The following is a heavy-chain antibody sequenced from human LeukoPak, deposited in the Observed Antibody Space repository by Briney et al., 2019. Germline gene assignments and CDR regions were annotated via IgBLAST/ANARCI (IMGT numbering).Heavy chain of an antibody. V-gene: IGHV3-23*01. J-gene: IGHJ2*01. CDR1: GFTFSNAW. Sequence: PGGSLRLSCAASGFTFSNAWMSWVRQAPGKGLEWVSAISGSGGSTYYADSVKGRFTISRDNSKSTLYLQMNSLRAEDTAVYYCAKGSTMVRGVIRFWYFDLWGRGTLVTVSS. CDR2: ISGSGGST. D-gene: IGHD3-10*01. CDR3: AKGSTMVRGVIRFWYFDL.